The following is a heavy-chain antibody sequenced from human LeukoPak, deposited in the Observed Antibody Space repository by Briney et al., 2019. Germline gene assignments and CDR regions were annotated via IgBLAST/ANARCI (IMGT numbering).Heavy chain of an antibody. Sequence: PGGSLRLSCAASGFTFSSYSMNWVRQAPGKGLEWVSSISSSSSYIYYADSVKGRFTISRDNAKNSLYLQMNSLRAEDTAVYYCARDLGAYGDYDDWGQGTLVTVSS. CDR3: ARDLGAYGDYDD. J-gene: IGHJ4*02. D-gene: IGHD4-17*01. CDR1: GFTFSSYS. CDR2: ISSSSSYI. V-gene: IGHV3-21*01.